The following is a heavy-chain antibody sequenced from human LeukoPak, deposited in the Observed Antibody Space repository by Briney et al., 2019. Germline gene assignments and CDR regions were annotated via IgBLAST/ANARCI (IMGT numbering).Heavy chain of an antibody. D-gene: IGHD3-22*01. CDR1: GITLSNYG. Sequence: GGSLRLSCAVSGITLSNYGMTWVRQAPGKGLEWVAGISGSGGGTSYADSVKGRFTISRDNPKNTLYLQMNSLRAEDTAVYFCAKRGVVIRVILVGFHKEAYYFDSWGQGALVTVSS. CDR3: AKRGVVIRVILVGFHKEAYYFDS. J-gene: IGHJ4*02. CDR2: ISGSGGGT. V-gene: IGHV3-23*01.